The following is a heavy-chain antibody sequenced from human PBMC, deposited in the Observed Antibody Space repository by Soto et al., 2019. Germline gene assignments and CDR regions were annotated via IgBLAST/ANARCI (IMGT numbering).Heavy chain of an antibody. CDR1: GFTFSSYA. CDR2: ISGSGGST. Sequence: PGGSLRLSCAASGFTFSSYAMSWVRQAPGKGLEWVSAISGSGGSTYYADSVKGRFTISRDNSKNTLYLQMNSLRAEDTAVYYCAKDMKGRRDYGGTGTNFDYWGQGTLVTVSS. V-gene: IGHV3-23*01. CDR3: AKDMKGRRDYGGTGTNFDY. D-gene: IGHD4-17*01. J-gene: IGHJ4*02.